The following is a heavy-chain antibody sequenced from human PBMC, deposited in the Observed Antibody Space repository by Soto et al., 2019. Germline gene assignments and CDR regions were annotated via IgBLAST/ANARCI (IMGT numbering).Heavy chain of an antibody. CDR3: ARGDRGWNYLPPPS. J-gene: IGHJ3*01. CDR2: IIPIFGTA. V-gene: IGHV1-69*13. CDR1: GGTFSSYA. D-gene: IGHD1-7*01. Sequence: AASVKVSCKASGGTFSSYAISWVRQAPGQGLEWMGGIIPIFGTANYAQKFQGRVTITADESTSTAYMELSSLRSEDTAVYYCARGDRGWNYLPPPSWGQGTMVTVSS.